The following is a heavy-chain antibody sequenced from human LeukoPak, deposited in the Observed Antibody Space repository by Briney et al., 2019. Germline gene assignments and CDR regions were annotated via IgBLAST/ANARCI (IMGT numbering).Heavy chain of an antibody. D-gene: IGHD3-22*01. CDR3: ARHVKTPDYESSWFDT. CDR2: TYPGETNT. V-gene: IGHV5-51*01. J-gene: IGHJ5*02. Sequence: GESLKISCETSGYSFTTYWLAWVRQMPGKGLEWMGFTYPGETNTRYSPSFQGRVIISVDRSTRTTYLQWNSLKASDSATYYCARHVKTPDYESSWFDTWGQGTLVIVSS. CDR1: GYSFTTYW.